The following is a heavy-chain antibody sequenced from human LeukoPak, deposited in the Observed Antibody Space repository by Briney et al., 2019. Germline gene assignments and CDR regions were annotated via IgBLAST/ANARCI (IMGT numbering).Heavy chain of an antibody. V-gene: IGHV3-23*01. Sequence: GGSLRLSCVASGITYEDYAFSWVRQAPGKGLEGVSVISGGGRSTSYADSLTGRFTISRDNSKNTLYLQMNSLRAEDTAVYYCAQLDVLRSDYFESWGQGTLVTVSS. D-gene: IGHD3-22*01. CDR1: GITYEDYA. J-gene: IGHJ4*02. CDR3: AQLDVLRSDYFES. CDR2: ISGGGRST.